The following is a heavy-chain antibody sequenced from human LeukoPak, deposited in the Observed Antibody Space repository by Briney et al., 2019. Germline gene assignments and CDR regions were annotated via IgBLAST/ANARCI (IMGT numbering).Heavy chain of an antibody. CDR1: GFTFGRYW. CDR3: ARLKDDVTKLDY. V-gene: IGHV3-7*01. Sequence: PGGSLRLSCAGSGFTFGRYWMSWVRQAPGKGLEWVASINQGGSRLHYLDSVTGRFIISRDDARNSLFLQMTRLRVDDTAVYYCARLKDDVTKLDYWGQGTLVSVSS. D-gene: IGHD2-8*01. J-gene: IGHJ4*02. CDR2: INQGGSRL.